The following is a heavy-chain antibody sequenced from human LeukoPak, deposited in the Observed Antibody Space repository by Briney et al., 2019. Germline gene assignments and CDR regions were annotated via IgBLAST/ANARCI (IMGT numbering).Heavy chain of an antibody. Sequence: SETLSLTCAVYGGSFSGYYWSWIRQPPGKGLGWIGEINHSGSTNYNPSLKSRVTISVDTSKNQSSLKLSSVTAADTAVYYCARRIKQWLPFDYWGQGTLVTVSS. CDR1: GGSFSGYY. CDR2: INHSGST. CDR3: ARRIKQWLPFDY. J-gene: IGHJ4*02. V-gene: IGHV4-34*01. D-gene: IGHD6-19*01.